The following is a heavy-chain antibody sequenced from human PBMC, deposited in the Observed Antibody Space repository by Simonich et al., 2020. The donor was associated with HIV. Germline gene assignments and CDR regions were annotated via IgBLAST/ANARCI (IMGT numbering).Heavy chain of an antibody. V-gene: IGHV4-34*01. CDR3: ARLTAGGLGEYFQH. Sequence: QVQLQQWGAGLLKPSETLSLTVAVEGGSFSGYYWSWICQPHGKGLEWIGEINHSGSTNYNPSLKSRVTISVDTSKNQFSLKLSSVTAADTAVYYCARLTAGGLGEYFQHWGQGTLVTVSS. CDR1: GGSFSGYY. CDR2: INHSGST. J-gene: IGHJ1*01. D-gene: IGHD6-13*01.